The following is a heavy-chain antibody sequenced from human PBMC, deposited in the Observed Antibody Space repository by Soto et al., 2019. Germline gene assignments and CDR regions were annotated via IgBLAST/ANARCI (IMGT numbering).Heavy chain of an antibody. D-gene: IGHD6-13*01. J-gene: IGHJ4*02. CDR3: ARDFKAGQTFDY. CDR1: GGSISSGGYY. Sequence: SETLSLTCTVSGGSISSGGYYWSWIRQHPGKGLEWIGYIYYSGSTYYNPSLKSRVTISVDTSKNQFSLKLSSVTAADTAVYYCARDFKAGQTFDYWGQGTLVTVSS. V-gene: IGHV4-31*03. CDR2: IYYSGST.